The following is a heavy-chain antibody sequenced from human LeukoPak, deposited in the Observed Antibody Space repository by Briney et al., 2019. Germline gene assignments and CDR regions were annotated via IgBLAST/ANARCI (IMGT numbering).Heavy chain of an antibody. V-gene: IGHV5-51*01. CDR2: IYPGDSDT. D-gene: IGHD1-26*01. J-gene: IGHJ4*02. CDR1: GYSFTTYW. Sequence: GESLKISCKASGYSFTTYWIAWVRQMREKGLEWMGIIYPGDSDTRYSPYFQGQVTISADKSISTAYLQWSTLKASDTAMYYCARPLQSGSFSGFDYWGQGTLVTVSS. CDR3: ARPLQSGSFSGFDY.